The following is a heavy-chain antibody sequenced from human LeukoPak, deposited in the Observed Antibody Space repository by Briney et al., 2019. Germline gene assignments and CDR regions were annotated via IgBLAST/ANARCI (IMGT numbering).Heavy chain of an antibody. J-gene: IGHJ4*02. V-gene: IGHV3-23*01. CDR2: ISSSGDAT. CDR3: ARGTTDLDY. Sequence: GGSLRLSCAASGFTLNNYAMNWVRQAPGKGLEWVSLISSSGDATYYAYSVQGRFTISRDNSRNTLYLHIDSLRVEDTATYYCARGTTDLDYWGQGTLVTVSS. CDR1: GFTLNNYA.